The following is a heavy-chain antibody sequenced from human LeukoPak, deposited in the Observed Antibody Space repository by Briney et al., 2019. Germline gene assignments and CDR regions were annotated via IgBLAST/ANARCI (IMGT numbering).Heavy chain of an antibody. J-gene: IGHJ4*02. Sequence: GVSLRLSCAASGFTVSSNYMSWVSQAPGKGLEWVSVIYSAGNTNYADSVKGRFTISRDNSKNTVYLQMNSLRAEDTAVYYCARVSSSGWYVFDYWGQGTLVTVSS. CDR2: IYSAGNT. V-gene: IGHV3-53*01. CDR1: GFTVSSNY. CDR3: ARVSSSGWYVFDY. D-gene: IGHD6-19*01.